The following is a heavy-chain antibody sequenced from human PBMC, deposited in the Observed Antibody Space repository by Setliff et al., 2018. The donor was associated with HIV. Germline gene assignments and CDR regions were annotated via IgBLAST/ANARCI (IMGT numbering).Heavy chain of an antibody. D-gene: IGHD6-13*01. J-gene: IGHJ4*02. CDR3: ARLTRITTAGH. CDR1: GGSISSYY. Sequence: SETLSLTCTVSGGSISSYYWSWIRQPPGKGLEWIGYIYTSGSTNYNPSLKTRVTISVDTSKNQFSLKLNSVTAADTAVYCARLTRITTAGHWGQGTLVTVSS. V-gene: IGHV4-4*08. CDR2: IYTSGST.